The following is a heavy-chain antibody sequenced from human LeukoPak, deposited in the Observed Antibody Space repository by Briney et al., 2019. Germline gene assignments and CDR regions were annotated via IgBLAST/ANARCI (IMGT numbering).Heavy chain of an antibody. D-gene: IGHD3-3*01. V-gene: IGHV1-8*01. CDR3: ARGLASNYDVWCCYLLGEYYFDY. CDR1: GYTFTSYD. Sequence: SVKVSSKASGYTFTSYDINWVRQATGQGLEWMGWMNPNSGNTSYALKFQGRDTITRNTAMSTAYMVLSSLRSEDTAVYYCARGLASNYDVWCCYLLGEYYFDYGCRGTLVTVSS. CDR2: MNPNSGNT. J-gene: IGHJ4*02.